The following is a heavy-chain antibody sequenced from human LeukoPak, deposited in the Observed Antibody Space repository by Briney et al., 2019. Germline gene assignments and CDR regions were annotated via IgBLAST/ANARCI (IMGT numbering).Heavy chain of an antibody. J-gene: IGHJ4*02. CDR3: ARRTRFLEWSPYFDY. CDR2: IYPGDSDT. CDR1: GYSFTSYW. V-gene: IGHV5-51*01. D-gene: IGHD3-3*01. Sequence: GESLKISCKGSGYSFTSYWIGWVRQMPGKGLEWMGIIYPGDSDTRYSPSFQGQVTISADKSISTAYLQWSSLKASDTAMYYCARRTRFLEWSPYFDYWGQGTLVTVSS.